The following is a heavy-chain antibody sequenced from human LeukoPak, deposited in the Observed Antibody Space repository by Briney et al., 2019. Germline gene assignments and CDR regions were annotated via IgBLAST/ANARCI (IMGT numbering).Heavy chain of an antibody. V-gene: IGHV3-7*01. CDR1: GFPFSSYW. CDR3: TMVGYIVEGIDS. CDR2: IKQDGSKK. D-gene: IGHD5-24*01. J-gene: IGHJ4*02. Sequence: PGGSLRLSCVASGFPFSSYWMTWVRQAPGKGLEWVANIKQDGSKKSYVDSVKGRFTISRDNAKNSLYLQMNSLRAEDTAVYYCTMVGYIVEGIDSWGQGNLVTVSS.